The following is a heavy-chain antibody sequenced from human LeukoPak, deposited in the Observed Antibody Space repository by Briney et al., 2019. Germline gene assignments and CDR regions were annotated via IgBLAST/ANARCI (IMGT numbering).Heavy chain of an antibody. Sequence: QTGGSLRLSCAASGFTFSSYWMHWVRQAPGKVLVWVSRINSDGSSTSYADSVKGRFTISRDNAKNTLYLQMNSLRAEDTAVYYCARTPSSGWYFDYWGQGTLVTVSS. D-gene: IGHD6-19*01. CDR2: INSDGSST. CDR1: GFTFSSYW. V-gene: IGHV3-74*01. J-gene: IGHJ4*02. CDR3: ARTPSSGWYFDY.